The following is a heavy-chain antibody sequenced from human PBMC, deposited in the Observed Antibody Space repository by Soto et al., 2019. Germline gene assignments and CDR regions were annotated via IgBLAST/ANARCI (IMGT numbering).Heavy chain of an antibody. D-gene: IGHD3-10*01. CDR1: GFTFSSYA. J-gene: IGHJ4*02. Sequence: EVQLLESGGGLVQPGGSLTLSCVASGFTFSSYAMSWVRQAPGKGLEWVSAISGSDGSTYYADSVKGRFTISRDNSKNTLYLQMNSLRAEDTAVYFCAKDSRVTMVRGVIIPPGYWGQGTLVTVSS. V-gene: IGHV3-23*01. CDR2: ISGSDGST. CDR3: AKDSRVTMVRGVIIPPGY.